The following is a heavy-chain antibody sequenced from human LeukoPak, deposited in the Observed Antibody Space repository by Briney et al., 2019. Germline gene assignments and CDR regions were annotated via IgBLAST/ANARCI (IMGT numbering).Heavy chain of an antibody. CDR2: ISGDGNSS. Sequence: PGGSLRLSCAASGFTFNDYAMHWVRQAPGKGLEWVCIISGDGNSSNYAASVKGRFTISRDNSENSLYLQMNSLLIEDTAFYYCAANFGAYYYDTSGYYGFWGQGTLVTVSS. V-gene: IGHV3-43*02. CDR3: AANFGAYYYDTSGYYGF. J-gene: IGHJ4*02. D-gene: IGHD3-22*01. CDR1: GFTFNDYA.